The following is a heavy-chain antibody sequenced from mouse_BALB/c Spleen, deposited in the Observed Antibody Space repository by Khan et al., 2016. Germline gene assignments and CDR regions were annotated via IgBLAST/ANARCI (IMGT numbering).Heavy chain of an antibody. CDR3: ARAGYYVYLAY. CDR2: INPDSSTI. V-gene: IGHV4-1*02. J-gene: IGHJ3*01. CDR1: GFDFSRYW. D-gene: IGHD1-1*01. Sequence: EVQLLESGGGLVQPGGSLKLSCAASGFDFSRYWMSWVRQPPGKGLEWLGEINPDSSTINYTPSLKDKFIISRDNAKNMLYLQMSKVRSEDTAFYYCARAGYYVYLAYLGQGTLVNGSA.